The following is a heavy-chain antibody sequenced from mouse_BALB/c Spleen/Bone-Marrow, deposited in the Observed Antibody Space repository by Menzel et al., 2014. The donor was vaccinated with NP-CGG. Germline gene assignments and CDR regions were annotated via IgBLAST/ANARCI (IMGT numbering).Heavy chain of an antibody. CDR3: ARSPYDYAAMDY. J-gene: IGHJ4*01. D-gene: IGHD2-4*01. CDR1: GFTFSSFG. Sequence: EVQLQQSGGGLVQPGGSRKLSCAASGFTFSSFGMHWVRQAPEKGLEWVAYISSGSSTIYYADTVKGRFTISRDNPKNTLFLQMTSLRSEDTAMYYCARSPYDYAAMDYWGQGTSVTGSS. CDR2: ISSGSSTI. V-gene: IGHV5-17*02.